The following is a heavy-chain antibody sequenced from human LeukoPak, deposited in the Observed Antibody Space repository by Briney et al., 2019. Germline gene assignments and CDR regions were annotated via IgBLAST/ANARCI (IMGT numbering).Heavy chain of an antibody. D-gene: IGHD5-24*01. CDR3: ARERRDGYNYQGAFDI. Sequence: SETLSLTCTVSGGSISSGSYYWGWIRQPPGKGLEWIGSIYYSGSTYYNPSLKSRVTTSVDTSKNQFSLKLSSVTAADTAVYYCARERRDGYNYQGAFDIWGQGTMVTVSS. J-gene: IGHJ3*02. CDR2: IYYSGST. V-gene: IGHV4-39*07. CDR1: GGSISSGSYY.